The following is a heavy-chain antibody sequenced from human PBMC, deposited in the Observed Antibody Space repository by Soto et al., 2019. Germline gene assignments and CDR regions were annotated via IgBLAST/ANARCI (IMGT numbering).Heavy chain of an antibody. J-gene: IGHJ6*02. D-gene: IGHD6-6*01. CDR3: TTDPSIAARHYYYGMDV. V-gene: IGHV3-15*01. CDR2: IKSKTDGGTT. Sequence: GGSLRLSCAASGFTFSNAWMSWVRQAPGKGLEWVGRIKSKTDGGTTDYAAPVKGRFTISRDDSKNTLYLQMNSLKTEDTAVYYCTTDPSIAARHYYYGMDVWGQGTTVTVSS. CDR1: GFTFSNAW.